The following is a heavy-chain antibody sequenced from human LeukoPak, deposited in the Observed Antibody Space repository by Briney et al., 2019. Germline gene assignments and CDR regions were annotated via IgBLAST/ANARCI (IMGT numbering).Heavy chain of an antibody. V-gene: IGHV3-48*04. CDR2: ISSSSTI. J-gene: IGHJ4*02. CDR3: ARDELIAAPGRADY. Sequence: GGSLRLSCAASGFTFSAYSMNWVRQAPGKGLEWVSYISSSSTIYYADSVKGRFTISRDNAKNSLYLQMNSLRAEDTAVYYCARDELIAAPGRADYWGQGTLVTVSS. D-gene: IGHD6-13*01. CDR1: GFTFSAYS.